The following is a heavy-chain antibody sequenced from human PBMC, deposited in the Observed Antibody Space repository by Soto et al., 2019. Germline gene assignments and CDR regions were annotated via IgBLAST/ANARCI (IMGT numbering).Heavy chain of an antibody. Sequence: GGSLRLSXAASGFTFNIYGMHWVRQAPDKGLEWVALISYDGSNQYYADSVKGRFTISRDNSKNTLFLQMNSLRADDTAVYYCAKDQASGQGSFDSWGQGTLVTVSS. J-gene: IGHJ4*02. CDR2: ISYDGSNQ. CDR1: GFTFNIYG. V-gene: IGHV3-30*18. CDR3: AKDQASGQGSFDS.